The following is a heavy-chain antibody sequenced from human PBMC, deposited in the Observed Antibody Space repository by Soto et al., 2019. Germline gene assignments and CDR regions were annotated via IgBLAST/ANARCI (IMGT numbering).Heavy chain of an antibody. CDR1: GDSVSTNSAT. CDR3: VRLIGNSWLDS. D-gene: IGHD2-8*01. J-gene: IGHJ5*01. CDR2: TYYMSKWYN. V-gene: IGHV6-1*01. Sequence: QVQLQQSGPGLVKPSQTLSLTCDISGDSVSTNSATWNWIRQSPSSGLEWLGGTYYMSKWYNDYAVSVKRRINIRPDTPKNRTYLQRNAVTPDDTAVYDCVRLIGNSWLDSWGQGTLVTVSS.